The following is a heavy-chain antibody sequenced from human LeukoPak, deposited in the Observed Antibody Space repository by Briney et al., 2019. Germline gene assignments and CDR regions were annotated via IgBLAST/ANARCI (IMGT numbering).Heavy chain of an antibody. V-gene: IGHV1-24*01. CDR1: GQTLNKVS. D-gene: IGHD4-17*01. CDR2: FDPEDLKT. Sequence: ASVKVPCKISGQTLNKVSIHWVRQAPGKGLEWMGGFDPEDLKTIYAQKFQGRVTMTEDTSTDTAHMELSSLRSEDTAVYFCTTSDGDNYQLRGNAFDPWGQGTVVTVSS. J-gene: IGHJ3*01. CDR3: TTSDGDNYQLRGNAFDP.